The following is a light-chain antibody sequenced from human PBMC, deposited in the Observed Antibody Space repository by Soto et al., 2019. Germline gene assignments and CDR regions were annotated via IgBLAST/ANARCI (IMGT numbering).Light chain of an antibody. Sequence: DFPMTQSPSTLSASVGDTVTIICRASRSIDDWLAWYQQRPGKAPKLLIYKASNLESGVPSRFSGSGFGTEFTLTISRLQPDDFATYYCQQYINYSWTFGPGTKVEI. CDR1: RSIDDW. V-gene: IGKV1-5*03. J-gene: IGKJ1*01. CDR2: KAS. CDR3: QQYINYSWT.